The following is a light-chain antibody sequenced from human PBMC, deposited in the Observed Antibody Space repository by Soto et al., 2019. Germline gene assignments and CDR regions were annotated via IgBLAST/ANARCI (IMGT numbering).Light chain of an antibody. Sequence: EIVMTQSPATLSVSPGERATLSCRASQSISSNLAWYQQKPGQAPRLLIYGASSRVTGFPARFSGSGSGTEFTLTISSLQSEDFAVYYCQQYKNWPPITFGQGTRLEIK. V-gene: IGKV3-15*01. CDR1: QSISSN. CDR2: GAS. CDR3: QQYKNWPPIT. J-gene: IGKJ5*01.